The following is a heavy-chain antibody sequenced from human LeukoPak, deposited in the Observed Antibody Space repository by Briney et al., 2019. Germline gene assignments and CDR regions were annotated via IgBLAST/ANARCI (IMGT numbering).Heavy chain of an antibody. CDR1: GFTFSTYA. CDR2: ISGSGGST. D-gene: IGHD3-16*01. Sequence: GGSLRLTCAASGFTFSTYAMSWVRQAPGKGLEWVSGISGSGGSTYYADSVKGRFTISRDNSKNTLYLQMNSLRAEDTAVYYCARSRGPNTFGGVHDYWGQGTLVTVSS. V-gene: IGHV3-23*01. J-gene: IGHJ4*02. CDR3: ARSRGPNTFGGVHDY.